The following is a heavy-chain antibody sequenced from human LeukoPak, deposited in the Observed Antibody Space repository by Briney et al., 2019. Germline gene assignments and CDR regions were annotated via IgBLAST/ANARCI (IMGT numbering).Heavy chain of an antibody. Sequence: GGPLRLSCAATGFSHSSNYMSWVRQAPGRGLEWVCVMYRSESTYYADSVKGRFTISRDNSKNTLYLQMKSLRAEDTAVYYCARDRKWEPRAGRLGFDYWGQGTLVTVSS. V-gene: IGHV3-53*01. CDR3: ARDRKWEPRAGRLGFDY. CDR1: GFSHSSNY. D-gene: IGHD1-14*01. J-gene: IGHJ4*02. CDR2: MYRSEST.